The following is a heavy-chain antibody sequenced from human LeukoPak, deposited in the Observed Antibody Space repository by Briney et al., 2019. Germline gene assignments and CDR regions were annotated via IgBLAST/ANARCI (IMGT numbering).Heavy chain of an antibody. V-gene: IGHV4-59*12. D-gene: IGHD5-18*01. CDR1: GGSISSYY. Sequence: SETLSLTCTVSGGSISSYYWTWIRQPPGKGLEWIGNIYYSGSTKYNPSLKSRVTISVDTSKNQSSLKLSSVTAADTAVYYCARDPVDTAMANHYYYYYMDVWGKGTTVTVSS. J-gene: IGHJ6*03. CDR2: IYYSGST. CDR3: ARDPVDTAMANHYYYYYMDV.